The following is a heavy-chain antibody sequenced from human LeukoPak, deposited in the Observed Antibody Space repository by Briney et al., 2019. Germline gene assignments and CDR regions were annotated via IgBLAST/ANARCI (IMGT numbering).Heavy chain of an antibody. D-gene: IGHD2-2*01. CDR1: GFTFSSYS. V-gene: IGHV3-48*02. J-gene: IGHJ4*02. CDR3: ARDPLIGVVPAAWYFDY. CDR2: ISSSSSTI. Sequence: AGGPLRLPCAPSGFTFSSYSMNWVRQAPGKGVEWVSYISSSSSTIYYSDSVKGRLTISRDNAKNSLYLKMNSLREEDTAVYYCARDPLIGVVPAAWYFDYWGQGTLVTVSS.